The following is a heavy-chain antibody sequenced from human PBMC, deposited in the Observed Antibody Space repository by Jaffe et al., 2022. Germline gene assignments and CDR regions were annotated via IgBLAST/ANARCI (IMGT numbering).Heavy chain of an antibody. CDR3: ARVDYYDSSGYPLDY. D-gene: IGHD3-22*01. CDR1: GGSISSYY. V-gene: IGHV4-59*01. CDR2: IYYSGST. J-gene: IGHJ4*02. Sequence: QVQLQESGPGLVKPSETLSLTCTVSGGSISSYYWSWIRQPPGKGLEWIGYIYYSGSTNYNPSLKSRVTISVDTSKNQFSLKLSSVTAADTAVYYCARVDYYDSSGYPLDYWGQGTLVTVSS.